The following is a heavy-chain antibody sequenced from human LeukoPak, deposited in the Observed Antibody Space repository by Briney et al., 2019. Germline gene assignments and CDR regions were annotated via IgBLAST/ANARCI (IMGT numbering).Heavy chain of an antibody. CDR3: AKVGEVGATHLYYFDY. CDR1: GFTFSSYG. J-gene: IGHJ4*02. Sequence: PGGSLRLSCAASGFTFSSYGMHWVRQAPGKGLEWVAVISYDGSNKYYGDSVKGRFTISRDNSKNTLYLQMNSLRAEDTAVYYCAKVGEVGATHLYYFDYWGQGTLVTVSS. D-gene: IGHD1-26*01. CDR2: ISYDGSNK. V-gene: IGHV3-30*18.